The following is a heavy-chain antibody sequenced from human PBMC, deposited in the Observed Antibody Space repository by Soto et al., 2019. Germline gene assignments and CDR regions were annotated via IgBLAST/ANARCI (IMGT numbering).Heavy chain of an antibody. V-gene: IGHV3-30*18. Sequence: GGFLRLSCAASGFTFSSYGMHWVRQAPGKGLEWVAVISYDGSNKYYADSVKGRFTISRDNSKNTLYLQMNSLRAEDTAVYYCAKDGRLWFGDQNVMPYYFDYWGQGTLVTVSS. D-gene: IGHD3-10*01. CDR1: GFTFSSYG. CDR3: AKDGRLWFGDQNVMPYYFDY. CDR2: ISYDGSNK. J-gene: IGHJ4*02.